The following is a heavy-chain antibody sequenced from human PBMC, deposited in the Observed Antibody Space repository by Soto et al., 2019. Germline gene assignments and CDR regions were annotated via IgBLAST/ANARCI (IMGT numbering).Heavy chain of an antibody. J-gene: IGHJ5*02. V-gene: IGHV3-21*01. CDR3: AREVSKYSGYDFDN. Sequence: EVQLVESGGGLVKPGGSLRLSCAASGFTFSSYSMNWVRQAPGKGLEWASSISSSSSYIYYADSVKGRFTISRDNAKNSLYLQMNSLRAEDTAVYYCAREVSKYSGYDFDNWGQGTLVTVSS. D-gene: IGHD5-12*01. CDR2: ISSSSSYI. CDR1: GFTFSSYS.